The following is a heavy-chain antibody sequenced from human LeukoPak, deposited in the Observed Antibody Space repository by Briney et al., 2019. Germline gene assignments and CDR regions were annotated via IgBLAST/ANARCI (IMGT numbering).Heavy chain of an antibody. CDR3: ARVHTSHYYDSSGTYPSFDY. J-gene: IGHJ4*02. Sequence: GGSLRLSCAASGFTFSSSSMHWVRQAPGKGLEWVSSISRSSNYIYYADSVKGRFTISRDNAKNSLYLQMNSLRAEDTAVYYCARVHTSHYYDSSGTYPSFDYWGQGTLVTVSS. V-gene: IGHV3-21*01. D-gene: IGHD3-22*01. CDR1: GFTFSSSS. CDR2: ISRSSNYI.